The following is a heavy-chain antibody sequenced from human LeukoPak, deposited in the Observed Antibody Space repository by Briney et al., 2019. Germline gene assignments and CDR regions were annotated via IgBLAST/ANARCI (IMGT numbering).Heavy chain of an antibody. CDR2: ISAYNGNT. V-gene: IGHV1-18*01. D-gene: IGHD2-21*02. CDR3: ARGRGGDYGGY. Sequence: ASVTVSFTSSGYTFTIYGISWVRQAPGQGLEWMGWISAYNGNTNYAQKLQGRVTMTTDTSTSTAYMELRSLRSDDTAVYYCARGRGGDYGGYWGQGTLVTVSS. J-gene: IGHJ4*02. CDR1: GYTFTIYG.